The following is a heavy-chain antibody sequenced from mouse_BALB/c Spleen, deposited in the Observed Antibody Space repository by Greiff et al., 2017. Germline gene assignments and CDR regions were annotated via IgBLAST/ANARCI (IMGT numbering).Heavy chain of an antibody. V-gene: IGHV1S81*02. CDR2: INPSNGGT. D-gene: IGHD1-2*01. CDR3: TRIYYGPPWAMDY. J-gene: IGHJ4*01. CDR1: GYTFTSYY. Sequence: QVQLQQSGAELVKPGASVKLSCKASGYTFTSYYMYWVKQRPGQGLEWIGEINPSNGGTNFNEKFKSKATLTVDKSSSTAYMQLSSLTSEDSAVYYCTRIYYGPPWAMDYWGQGTSVTVSS.